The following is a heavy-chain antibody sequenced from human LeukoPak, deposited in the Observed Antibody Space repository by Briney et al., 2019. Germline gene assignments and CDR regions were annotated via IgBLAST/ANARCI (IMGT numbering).Heavy chain of an antibody. V-gene: IGHV4-59*01. CDR2: IYYSGST. Sequence: PSETLSLTCTVSGGSISSYYWSWIRQPPGKGLEWIGYIYYSGSTNYNPSLKSRVTISVDTSKNQFSLKLSSVTAADTAVYCCARDGSYSNYFDYWGQGTLVTVSS. CDR1: GGSISSYY. J-gene: IGHJ4*02. CDR3: ARDGSYSNYFDY. D-gene: IGHD4-11*01.